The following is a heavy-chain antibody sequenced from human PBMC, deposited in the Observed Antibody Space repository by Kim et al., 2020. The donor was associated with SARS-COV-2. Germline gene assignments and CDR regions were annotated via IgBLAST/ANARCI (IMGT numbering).Heavy chain of an antibody. Sequence: GGSLRLSCAASGFTFSIYSINWVRQAPGKGLEWVSYISSSSSTIYYGESVKGRFTISRDNAKNSLYLQMNSLRDEDTALYYCARDRSGTGGMDVWGQGTTVTVSS. V-gene: IGHV3-48*02. CDR1: GFTFSIYS. CDR2: ISSSSSTI. CDR3: ARDRSGTGGMDV. J-gene: IGHJ6*02. D-gene: IGHD1-1*01.